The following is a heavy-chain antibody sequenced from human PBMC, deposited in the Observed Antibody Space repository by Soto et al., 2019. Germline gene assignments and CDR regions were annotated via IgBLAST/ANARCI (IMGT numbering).Heavy chain of an antibody. CDR2: INSDGSST. D-gene: IGHD2-15*01. CDR3: ARDTTYCSGGSCYWRSFDY. J-gene: IGHJ4*02. CDR1: GFTFSSYW. V-gene: IGHV3-74*01. Sequence: PGGSLRLSCAASGFTFSSYWMHWVRQAPGKGLVWVSRINSDGSSTSYADSVKGRFTISRDNAKNTLYLQMNSLRAEDTAVYYCARDTTYCSGGSCYWRSFDYWGQGTLVTVSS.